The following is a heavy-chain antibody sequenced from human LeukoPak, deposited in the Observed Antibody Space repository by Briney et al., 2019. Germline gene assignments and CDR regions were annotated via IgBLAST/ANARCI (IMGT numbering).Heavy chain of an antibody. J-gene: IGHJ5*02. CDR3: ARERYDSSGYYYSNWFDP. Sequence: GASVKVSCKASGYTFTGYYMHWVRQAPGQGLEWMGWINPNSGGTNYAQKFQGRVTMTRDTSISTAYMELSRLRSDDTAVYYCARERYDSSGYYYSNWFDPWGQGTLVTVSS. D-gene: IGHD3-22*01. CDR2: INPNSGGT. CDR1: GYTFTGYY. V-gene: IGHV1-2*02.